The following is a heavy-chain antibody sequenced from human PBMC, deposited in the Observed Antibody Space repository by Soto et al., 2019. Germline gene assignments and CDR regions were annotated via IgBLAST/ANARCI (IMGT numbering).Heavy chain of an antibody. D-gene: IGHD3-10*01. Sequence: QVQLVESGGGFVKPGGSLRLSCAASGFTFSDYYMSWVRQAPGKGLEWVSYISGPGGHTNYADSVRGRFTISSDNAKNPVYLQMNSLRVEDTAVYYCASRGSLEYWGQGTLVTVSS. J-gene: IGHJ4*02. CDR2: ISGPGGHT. V-gene: IGHV3-11*05. CDR3: ASRGSLEY. CDR1: GFTFSDYY.